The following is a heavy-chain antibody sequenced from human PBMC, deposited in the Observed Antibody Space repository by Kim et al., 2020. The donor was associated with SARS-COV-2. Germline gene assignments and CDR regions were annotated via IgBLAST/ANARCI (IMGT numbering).Heavy chain of an antibody. J-gene: IGHJ4*02. Sequence: ASVKVSCRASGYIFTGYYIHWVRQAPGQGLEWVGRMNPKSGGTDYAQKFQGRFTMTSDTTIDTAFMELTRLRADDTAFYYCARDMYRAGIVAFWGQGTLVTVSS. CDR2: MNPKSGGT. V-gene: IGHV1-2*06. CDR3: ARDMYRAGIVAF. CDR1: GYIFTGYY. D-gene: IGHD3-22*01.